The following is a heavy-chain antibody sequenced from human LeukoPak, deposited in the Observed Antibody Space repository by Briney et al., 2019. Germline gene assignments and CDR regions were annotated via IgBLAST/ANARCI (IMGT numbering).Heavy chain of an antibody. CDR1: GFTVSSNY. CDR3: ARARVYYYYYYMDV. V-gene: IGHV3-53*01. J-gene: IGHJ6*03. Sequence: GGSLRLSCAASGFTVSSNYMSWVRQAPGKGLEWVSVIYSGGSTYYADSVKGRFTISRDNSKNTLYLQMNSLRAEDTAVYYCARARVYYYYYYMDVWGKGTTVTVSS. CDR2: IYSGGST.